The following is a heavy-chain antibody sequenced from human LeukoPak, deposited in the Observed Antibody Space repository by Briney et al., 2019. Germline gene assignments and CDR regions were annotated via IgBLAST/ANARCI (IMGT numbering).Heavy chain of an antibody. CDR2: VYYIANT. CDR1: GCFVSSGSYY. J-gene: IGHJ4*02. CDR3: ARTQSQSGSYRYYFGY. D-gene: IGHD1-26*01. Sequence: PSETLSLTCTVSGCFVSSGSYYWSWIRQPPGGGLEWIGYVYYIANTNYNPSLKSRVTMSVDPSKNQFSLKVKSVTAADTAMYYCARTQSQSGSYRYYFGYWGQGTLVTVSS. V-gene: IGHV4-61*01.